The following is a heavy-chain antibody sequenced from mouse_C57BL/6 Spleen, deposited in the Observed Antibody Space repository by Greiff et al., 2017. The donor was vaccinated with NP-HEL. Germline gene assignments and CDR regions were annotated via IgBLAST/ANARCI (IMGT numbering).Heavy chain of an antibody. J-gene: IGHJ4*01. CDR3: ARDRAYYGTYYAMDY. CDR2: ISDGGSYT. Sequence: EVQRVESGGGLVKPGGSLKLSCAASGFTFSSYAMSWVRQTPEKRLEWVATISDGGSYTYYPDNVKGRFTISRDNAKNNLYLQMSHLKSEDTAMYYCARDRAYYGTYYAMDYWGQGTSVTVSS. V-gene: IGHV5-4*01. CDR1: GFTFSSYA. D-gene: IGHD1-1*01.